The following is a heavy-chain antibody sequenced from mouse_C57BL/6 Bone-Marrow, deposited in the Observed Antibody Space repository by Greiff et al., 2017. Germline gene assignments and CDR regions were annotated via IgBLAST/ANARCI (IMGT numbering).Heavy chain of an antibody. Sequence: EVQLQQSGAELVRPGASVKLSCTASGFNIKDDYMHWVKQRPEQGLEWIGWIDPENGDTEYASKFQGKATITADTSSNTAYLQLSSLTSEDTAVYYCTTDYGSSWDYFDYWGQGTTLTVSS. J-gene: IGHJ2*01. CDR2: IDPENGDT. D-gene: IGHD1-1*01. CDR3: TTDYGSSWDYFDY. V-gene: IGHV14-4*01. CDR1: GFNIKDDY.